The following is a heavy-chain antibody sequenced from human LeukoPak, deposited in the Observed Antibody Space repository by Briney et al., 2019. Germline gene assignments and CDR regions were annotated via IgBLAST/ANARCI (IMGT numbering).Heavy chain of an antibody. CDR2: IYYTGTT. CDR3: AVTGTYSAYYHYMDV. Sequence: SETLSLTCTVSGGSINSYSYYWGWIRQTPGKGLEWIGSIYYTGTTYSNPSLKSRVTMSVDTSKNQFSLKVSSVTAADTAVYYCAVTGTYSAYYHYMDVWGKGTTVTVSS. CDR1: GGSINSYSYY. J-gene: IGHJ6*03. V-gene: IGHV4-39*01. D-gene: IGHD3-10*01.